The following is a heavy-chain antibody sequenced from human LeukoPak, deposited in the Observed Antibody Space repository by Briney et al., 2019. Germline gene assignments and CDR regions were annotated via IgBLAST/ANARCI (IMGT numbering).Heavy chain of an antibody. CDR2: IRYSGKT. CDR3: AREFNGAPDY. Sequence: KPSETLSLTCTISGASISSTTYYWGSTRQPPGKGLEWIANIRYSGKTYYKPSLKSRVTLSVDTSKNQLLLNLRSVTAADTAMYYCAREFNGAPDYLGQGTLVTVSS. CDR1: GASISSTTYY. J-gene: IGHJ4*02. V-gene: IGHV4-39*02.